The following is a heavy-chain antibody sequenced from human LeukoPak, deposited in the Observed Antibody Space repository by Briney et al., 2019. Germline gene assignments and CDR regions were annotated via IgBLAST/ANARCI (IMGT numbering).Heavy chain of an antibody. V-gene: IGHV3-23*01. Sequence: GGSLRLSCAASGFTFSSYGMSWVRQAPGKGLEWVSAISGSGGSTYYADSVKGRFTISRDNAKNSLYLQMNSLRAEDTAVYYCAREVLLWFGDPNNYFDYWGQGTLVTVSS. CDR2: ISGSGGST. D-gene: IGHD3-10*01. J-gene: IGHJ4*02. CDR1: GFTFSSYG. CDR3: AREVLLWFGDPNNYFDY.